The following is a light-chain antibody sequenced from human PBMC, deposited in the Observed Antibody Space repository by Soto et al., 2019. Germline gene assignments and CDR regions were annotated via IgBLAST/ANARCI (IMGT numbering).Light chain of an antibody. CDR1: SDDVGGYDF. CDR3: TSYTSSSTYL. V-gene: IGLV2-14*03. CDR2: DFI. Sequence: QSALTQPASMSGSPGQSITISCTGTSDDVGGYDFVSWYQQHPGKVPRLIIYDFIKRPSGVSHRFSGSKPGNTASLTISGLQIEDEADYYCTSYTSSSTYLFGGGTKLTVL. J-gene: IGLJ3*02.